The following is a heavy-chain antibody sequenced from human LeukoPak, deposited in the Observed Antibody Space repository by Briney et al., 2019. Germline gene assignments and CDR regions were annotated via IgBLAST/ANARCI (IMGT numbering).Heavy chain of an antibody. V-gene: IGHV4-59*12. CDR2: IYYSGST. CDR1: GGSISNKY. CDR3: ARLRDYYYNYMDV. Sequence: SETLSLTCTVSGGSISNKYWSWIRQPPGKGLEWIGYIYYSGSTNYNPSLKSRVTILVDTSKNQLSLNLSSVTAADTAVYYCARLRDYYYNYMDVWGKGTTVTVSS. J-gene: IGHJ6*03.